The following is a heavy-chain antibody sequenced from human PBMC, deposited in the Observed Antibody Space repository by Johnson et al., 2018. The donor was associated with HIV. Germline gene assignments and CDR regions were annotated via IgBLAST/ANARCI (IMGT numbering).Heavy chain of an antibody. CDR3: ARDNLRAFDI. J-gene: IGHJ3*02. Sequence: VQLVESGGGLVQPGRSLRLSCAASGFAFSSYAMSCVRQAPGKGLEWVPAISGSSGSTYYAHSVKGRFTISRDNSKNTLYIQMNSLRAEDTAVYYCARDNLRAFDIWGQGTMVTVSS. CDR1: GFAFSSYA. D-gene: IGHD5/OR15-5a*01. V-gene: IGHV3-23*04. CDR2: ISGSSGST.